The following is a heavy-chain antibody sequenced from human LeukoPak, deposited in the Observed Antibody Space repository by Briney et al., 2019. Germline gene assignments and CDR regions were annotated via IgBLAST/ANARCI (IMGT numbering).Heavy chain of an antibody. D-gene: IGHD6-19*01. CDR2: INHSGST. CDR1: GGSFSGYY. J-gene: IGHJ5*02. CDR3: ASWLNNWFDP. Sequence: SETLSLTCAVYGGSFSGYYWSWIRQPPGKGLEWIGEINHSGSTNYNPSLKSRVTISVDTSKNQFSLKPSSVTAADTAVYYCASWLNNWFDPWGQGTLVTVSS. V-gene: IGHV4-34*01.